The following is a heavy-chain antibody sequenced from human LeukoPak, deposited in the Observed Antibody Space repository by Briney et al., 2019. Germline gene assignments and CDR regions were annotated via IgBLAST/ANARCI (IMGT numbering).Heavy chain of an antibody. J-gene: IGHJ5*02. D-gene: IGHD2-15*01. CDR3: ARFWAPYCSGGSCYVAFP. V-gene: IGHV4-34*01. CDR1: GGSFSGYY. Sequence: SETLSLTCAVYGGSFSGYYWSWIRQPPGKGLEWIGEINHSGSTNYNPSLKSRVTISVDTSKNQFSLKLSSVTAADTAVYYCARFWAPYCSGGSCYVAFPWGHGTLVTVSS. CDR2: INHSGST.